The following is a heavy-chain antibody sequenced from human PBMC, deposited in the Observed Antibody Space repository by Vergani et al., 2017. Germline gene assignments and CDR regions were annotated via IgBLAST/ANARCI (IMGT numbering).Heavy chain of an antibody. V-gene: IGHV4-59*01. Sequence: QVQLQESGPGLVKPSETLSLTCTVSGGSISSYYWSWIRQPPGKGLEWIGYIYYSGSTNYNPSLKSRVTISVDTSKNQFSLKLSSVTAADTAVYYCARGVRGSSSWRRDYWGQGTLVTVSS. CDR3: ARGVRGSSSWRRDY. CDR2: IYYSGST. CDR1: GGSISSYY. D-gene: IGHD6-13*01. J-gene: IGHJ4*02.